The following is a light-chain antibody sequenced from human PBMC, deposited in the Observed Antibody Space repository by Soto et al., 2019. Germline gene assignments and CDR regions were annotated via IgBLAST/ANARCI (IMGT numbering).Light chain of an antibody. CDR2: AAS. CDR1: QSISSTY. Sequence: SVLTQYPGTLSLSPGEGATLSCRTSQSISSTYLAWYQQRPGQAPRLLIYAASSRATGIPDRFSGSGSGTDFTLTISRLEPEDFAVYYFQQYFGSLYTFGQGTKLEIK. CDR3: QQYFGSLYT. V-gene: IGKV3-20*01. J-gene: IGKJ2*01.